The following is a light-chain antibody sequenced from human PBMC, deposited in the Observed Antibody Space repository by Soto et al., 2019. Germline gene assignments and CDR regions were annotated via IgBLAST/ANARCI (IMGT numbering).Light chain of an antibody. CDR1: QSISSW. Sequence: DIQMTQSPSTLSASVGDRVTITCRASQSISSWLAWYQQKPGKAPKLLIYDASSLESGVPSRFSGSGSGTEFTLTISSLQPDDFATYYCQQYDILHRTFGQGTKVDIK. J-gene: IGKJ2*02. CDR2: DAS. CDR3: QQYDILHRT. V-gene: IGKV1-5*01.